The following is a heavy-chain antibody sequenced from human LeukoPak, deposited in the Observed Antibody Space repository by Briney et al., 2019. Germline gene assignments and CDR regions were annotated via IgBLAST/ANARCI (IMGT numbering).Heavy chain of an antibody. CDR3: AKDVNGDYDY. CDR2: IYYSGTT. J-gene: IGHJ4*02. V-gene: IGHV4-59*01. D-gene: IGHD4-17*01. Sequence: SETLSLTCTVSGVPLSNYYWSWIRQIPGKGLEWIGNIYYSGTTNYNPSLKSRVTISVDTSKNQISLKLSSVTAADTAVYYCAKDVNGDYDYWGQGTLVTVSS. CDR1: GVPLSNYY.